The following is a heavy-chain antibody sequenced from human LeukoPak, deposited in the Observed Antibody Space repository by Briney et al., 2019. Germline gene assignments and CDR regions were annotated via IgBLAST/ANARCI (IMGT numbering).Heavy chain of an antibody. J-gene: IGHJ5*02. D-gene: IGHD1-7*01. CDR1: GFTFSDYY. Sequence: GGSLRLSCAASGFTFSDYYMSWIRQAPGKGLEWVSHISSSGSTIYYADSVKGRFTISRDNAKNSLYLQMNSLRAEDTAVYYCARDRVRNYQNWFDPWGQGTLVTVSS. V-gene: IGHV3-11*04. CDR3: ARDRVRNYQNWFDP. CDR2: ISSSGSTI.